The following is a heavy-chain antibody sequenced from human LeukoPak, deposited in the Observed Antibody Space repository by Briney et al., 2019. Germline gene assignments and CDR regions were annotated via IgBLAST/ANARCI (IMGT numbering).Heavy chain of an antibody. CDR1: GYTFTSYG. Sequence: ASVTVSCKASGYTFTSYGISWVRQAPGQGLEWMGWISAYNGNTNYAQKLQGRVTMTTDTSTSTAYMELRSLRSDDTAVYYCAREPYYDTLTGYYTYFDYWGQGTLVTVSS. CDR2: ISAYNGNT. D-gene: IGHD3-9*01. J-gene: IGHJ4*02. CDR3: AREPYYDTLTGYYTYFDY. V-gene: IGHV1-18*01.